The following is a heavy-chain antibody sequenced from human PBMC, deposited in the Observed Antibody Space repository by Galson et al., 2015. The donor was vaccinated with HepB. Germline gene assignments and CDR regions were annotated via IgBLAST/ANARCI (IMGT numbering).Heavy chain of an antibody. Sequence: SLRLSCAASGFTFSSYAMIWVRQAPGKGLEWVSGISGSGGSTYYADSVKGRLTISRDNSKSTLYLQMNSLRAEDTALYYCAKDHSSGWHTVSGAIDYWGQGTLVTVSS. D-gene: IGHD6-19*01. CDR3: AKDHSSGWHTVSGAIDY. CDR2: ISGSGGST. V-gene: IGHV3-23*01. J-gene: IGHJ4*02. CDR1: GFTFSSYA.